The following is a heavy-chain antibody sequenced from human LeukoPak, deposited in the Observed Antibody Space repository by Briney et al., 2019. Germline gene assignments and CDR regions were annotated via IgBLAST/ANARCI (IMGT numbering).Heavy chain of an antibody. D-gene: IGHD3-10*01. CDR1: GFTFSSFA. CDR3: AKYPTGRSYYYGSGRIDP. CDR2: ITGSGGST. Sequence: GGSLRLSCAASGFTFSSFAMSWVRQAPGKGLEWVSAITGSGGSTYYADSVKGRFTIARDNSKNTLYLQMNSLRAEDTAVYYCAKYPTGRSYYYGSGRIDPWGQGTLVTVSS. V-gene: IGHV3-23*01. J-gene: IGHJ5*02.